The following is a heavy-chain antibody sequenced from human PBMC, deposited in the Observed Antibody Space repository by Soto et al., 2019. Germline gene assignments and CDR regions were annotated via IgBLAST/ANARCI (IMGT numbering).Heavy chain of an antibody. J-gene: IGHJ4*02. CDR1: GYTFTNFY. CDR3: SRGLGSGDF. D-gene: IGHD3-3*01. V-gene: IGHV1-46*03. CDR2: INPNGGST. Sequence: QVQLVQSGAEVKGPGASVKVSCKTSGYTFTNFYIHWVRQAPGQGLEWMAIINPNGGSTNYAQRFQGRVILTSDTPTNTVYMELSNQRSDDTAVYYCSRGLGSGDFWGQGTLVTVSS.